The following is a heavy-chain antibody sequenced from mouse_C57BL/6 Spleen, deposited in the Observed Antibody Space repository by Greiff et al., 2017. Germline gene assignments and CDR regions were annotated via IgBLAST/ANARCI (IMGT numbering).Heavy chain of an antibody. CDR2: INPSSGYT. Sequence: QVPLQQSGAELARPGASVKMSCKASGYTFTSYTMHWVKQRPGQGLEWIGYINPSSGYTKYNQKFKDKATLTADKSSSTAYMQLSSLTSEDSAVYYCARPAYDYDGFAYWGQGTLVTVSA. V-gene: IGHV1-4*01. CDR1: GYTFTSYT. CDR3: ARPAYDYDGFAY. J-gene: IGHJ3*01. D-gene: IGHD2-4*01.